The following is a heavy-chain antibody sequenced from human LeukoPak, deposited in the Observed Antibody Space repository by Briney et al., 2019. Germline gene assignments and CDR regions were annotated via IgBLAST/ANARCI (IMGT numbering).Heavy chain of an antibody. Sequence: SETLSLTCTVSGGSISSYYWSWIRQPAGKGLEWIGRIYTSGSTNYNPSLKSRVTMSVDTFKNQFSLKLSSVTAADTAVYYCARDIREYCSGGSCYRGGPISYYYYYYMDVWGKGTTVTVSS. CDR3: ARDIREYCSGGSCYRGGPISYYYYYYMDV. CDR1: GGSISSYY. J-gene: IGHJ6*03. D-gene: IGHD2-15*01. V-gene: IGHV4-4*07. CDR2: IYTSGST.